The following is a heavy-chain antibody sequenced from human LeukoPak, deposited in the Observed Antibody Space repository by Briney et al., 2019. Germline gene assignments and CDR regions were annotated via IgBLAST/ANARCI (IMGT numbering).Heavy chain of an antibody. CDR1: GFTLSSSD. CDR2: IRYDGNNK. D-gene: IGHD3-16*01. J-gene: IGHJ5*01. Sequence: GSLRLSCAASGFTLSSSDMHWVRQAPGKGLEWVAFIRYDGNNKYYADSVKGRLTITRDNSKNTLYLQMNSLRAADTAVYYCAKGYRNHLLILLDSWGQGTLVTVSS. CDR3: AKGYRNHLLILLDS. V-gene: IGHV3-30*02.